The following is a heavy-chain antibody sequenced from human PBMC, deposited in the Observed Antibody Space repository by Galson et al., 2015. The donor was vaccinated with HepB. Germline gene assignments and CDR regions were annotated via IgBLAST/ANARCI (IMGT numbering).Heavy chain of an antibody. CDR3: ARVTVDYGDNGGFDY. Sequence: TLSLTCTVSGGSISSGGYYWSWIRQHPGKGLEWIGYIYYSGSTYYNPSLKSRVTISVDTSKNQFSLKLSSVTAADTAVYYCARVTVDYGDNGGFDYWGQGTLVTVSS. V-gene: IGHV4-31*03. D-gene: IGHD4-17*01. J-gene: IGHJ4*02. CDR2: IYYSGST. CDR1: GGSISSGGYY.